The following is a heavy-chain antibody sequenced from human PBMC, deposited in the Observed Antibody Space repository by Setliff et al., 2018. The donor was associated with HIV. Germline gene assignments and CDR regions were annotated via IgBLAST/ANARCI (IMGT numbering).Heavy chain of an antibody. J-gene: IGHJ5*02. CDR1: GGSFSGYY. V-gene: IGHV4-34*01. Sequence: SETLSLTCAVYGGSFSGYYWSWIRQPPGKGLEWIGEINHSGSTNYSPSLKSRVTISLDSSKDQFSLKLTSVTAADTAIYYCARGISTNAYWHGAPYNWFDPWGQGILVTVSS. CDR3: ARGISTNAYWHGAPYNWFDP. D-gene: IGHD3-16*01. CDR2: INHSGST.